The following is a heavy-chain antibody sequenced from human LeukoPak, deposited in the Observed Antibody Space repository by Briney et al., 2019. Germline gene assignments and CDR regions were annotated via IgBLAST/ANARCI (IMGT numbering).Heavy chain of an antibody. CDR3: ARSPDSTDDFWSGYPPRWDAFDI. J-gene: IGHJ3*02. D-gene: IGHD3-3*01. CDR2: IIPIFGTA. Sequence: ASVKVSCKASGGTFSSYAINWVRQAPGQGLEWMGGIIPIFGTANYTQKFQGRVTITTDESTSTAYMELSSLRSEDTAVYYCARSPDSTDDFWSGYPPRWDAFDIWGQGTMVTVSS. CDR1: GGTFSSYA. V-gene: IGHV1-69*05.